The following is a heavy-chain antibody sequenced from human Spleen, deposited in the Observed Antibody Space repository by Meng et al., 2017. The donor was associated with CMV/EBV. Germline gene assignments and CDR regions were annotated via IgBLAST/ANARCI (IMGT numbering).Heavy chain of an antibody. D-gene: IGHD3-10*01. CDR3: ARDRTAVDTVKIVIRFGENFDY. Sequence: SVKVSCKASGGTFSNYGINWVRQAPGQGLEWMGRIIPILGAANYAQKFQGRVAITADMSTNIAYMELSSLRSEDTAVYYCARDRTAVDTVKIVIRFGENFDYWGQGTLVTVSS. V-gene: IGHV1-69*04. CDR1: GGTFSNYG. J-gene: IGHJ4*02. CDR2: IIPILGAA.